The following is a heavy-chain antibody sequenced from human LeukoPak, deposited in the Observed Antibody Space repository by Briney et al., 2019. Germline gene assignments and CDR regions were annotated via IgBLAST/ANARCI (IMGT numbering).Heavy chain of an antibody. V-gene: IGHV3-23*01. J-gene: IGHJ4*02. CDR3: ARSEIYNYGYNPNTKFDF. CDR1: GFTFNSHV. Sequence: GGSLRLSCAASGFTFNSHVMSWVRQAPGKGLEWVSAFSVFSGSTYYADSVRGRFTISGDTSKNTLYLQMNSLRAEDTAVYYCARSEIYNYGYNPNTKFDFWGQGTLDTVSS. CDR2: FSVFSGST. D-gene: IGHD5-18*01.